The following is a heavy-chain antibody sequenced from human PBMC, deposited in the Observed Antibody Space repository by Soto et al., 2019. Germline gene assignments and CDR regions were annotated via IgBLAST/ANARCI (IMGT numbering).Heavy chain of an antibody. Sequence: SVKVSCKASVGTISSYTISWVRQAPGQGLEWMGRIIPILGIANYAQKFQGRVTITADKSTSTAYMELSSLRSEDTAVYYCARSDIVVVVADQWEDNWFDPWGQGTLVTVSS. V-gene: IGHV1-69*02. CDR1: VGTISSYT. CDR3: ARSDIVVVVADQWEDNWFDP. D-gene: IGHD2-15*01. J-gene: IGHJ5*02. CDR2: IIPILGIA.